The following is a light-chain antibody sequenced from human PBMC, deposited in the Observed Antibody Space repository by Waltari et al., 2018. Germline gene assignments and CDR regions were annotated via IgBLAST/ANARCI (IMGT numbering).Light chain of an antibody. J-gene: IGKJ4*01. V-gene: IGKV1-12*01. CDR2: TGS. CDR3: QQTTSFPLT. Sequence: DIQMTQSPSSLSASVGDRVTITCRASQDIATWLGWYQKKIGQAPKLLIYTGSSLQSGVPPRFSGSGSGTDFTLTISRLQPEDSATYYCQQTTSFPLTFGGGTKVEIK. CDR1: QDIATW.